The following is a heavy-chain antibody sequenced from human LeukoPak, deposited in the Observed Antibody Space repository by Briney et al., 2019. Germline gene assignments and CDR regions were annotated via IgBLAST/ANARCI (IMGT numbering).Heavy chain of an antibody. Sequence: PSGTLPLTCAVSGGSISSSNWWSWVRQPPGKGLEWIGEIYHSGSTNYNPSLKSRVTISVDKSKNQFSLKLSSVTAADTAVYYCARGTYSSSWYIDYWGQGTLVTVSS. V-gene: IGHV4-4*02. J-gene: IGHJ4*02. CDR1: GGSISSSNW. CDR2: IYHSGST. D-gene: IGHD6-13*01. CDR3: ARGTYSSSWYIDY.